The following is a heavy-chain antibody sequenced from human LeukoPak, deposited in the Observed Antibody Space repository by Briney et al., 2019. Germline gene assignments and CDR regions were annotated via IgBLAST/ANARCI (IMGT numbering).Heavy chain of an antibody. J-gene: IGHJ4*02. CDR3: ARSRTQNYYDSSGYYPFDY. V-gene: IGHV4-34*01. CDR2: IYYSGST. D-gene: IGHD3-22*01. Sequence: SETLSLTCAVYGGSFSGYYWSWIRQPPGKGLEWIGSIYYSGSTYYNPSLKSRVTISVDTSKNQFSLKLSSVTAADTAVYYCARSRTQNYYDSSGYYPFDYWGQGTLVTVSS. CDR1: GGSFSGYY.